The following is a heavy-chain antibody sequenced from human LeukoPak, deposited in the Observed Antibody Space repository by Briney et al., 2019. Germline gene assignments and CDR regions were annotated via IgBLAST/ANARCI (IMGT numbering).Heavy chain of an antibody. V-gene: IGHV4-34*01. J-gene: IGHJ4*02. CDR2: INHSGST. CDR1: GGSFSGYY. Sequence: PSETLSLTCAVYGGSFSGYYWSWIRQPPGKGLEWIGEINHSGSTNYNPSLKTRVPISVDTSKNQFSLKLSSVTAADTAVYYCARERGLYCGYDEQGDYWGQGTLVTVSS. CDR3: ARERGLYCGYDEQGDY. D-gene: IGHD5-12*01.